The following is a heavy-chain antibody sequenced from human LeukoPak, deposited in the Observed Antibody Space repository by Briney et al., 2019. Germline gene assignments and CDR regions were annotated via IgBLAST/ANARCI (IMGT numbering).Heavy chain of an antibody. CDR2: IYYSGST. V-gene: IGHV4-61*01. Sequence: PSETLSLTCTVSGGSVGSGSYYWSWIRQPPGKGLEWIGYIYYSGSTNYNPSLKSRVTISVDTSKNQFSLKLSSVIAADTAVYYCARGPGPSGYCGGDCYSLYAFDIWGQGTMVTVSS. D-gene: IGHD2-21*01. CDR1: GGSVGSGSYY. CDR3: ARGPGPSGYCGGDCYSLYAFDI. J-gene: IGHJ3*02.